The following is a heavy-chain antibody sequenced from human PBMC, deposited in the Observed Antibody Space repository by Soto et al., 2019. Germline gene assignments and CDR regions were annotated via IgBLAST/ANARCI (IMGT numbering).Heavy chain of an antibody. Sequence: SETLSLTCTVSGGSISSSSYYWGWIRQPPGKGLEWIGNVYYGGSTYYNPSLKSRVTISVETSKSQFSLKLSSVTAADTAVYYCAGGDYYHSSGYYFYYYTMDFWGQGTTVTV. J-gene: IGHJ6*02. CDR2: VYYGGST. CDR1: GGSISSSSYY. D-gene: IGHD3-22*01. CDR3: AGGDYYHSSGYYFYYYTMDF. V-gene: IGHV4-39*01.